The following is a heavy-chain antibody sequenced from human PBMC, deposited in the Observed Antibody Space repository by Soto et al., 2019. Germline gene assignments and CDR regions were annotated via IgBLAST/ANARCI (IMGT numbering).Heavy chain of an antibody. CDR1: GGTFSSYA. J-gene: IGHJ4*02. CDR3: ASPYYYDSSGCCPFDY. V-gene: IGHV1-69*13. Sequence: SVKVSCKASGGTFSSYAISWVRQAPGQGLEWMGGIIPIFGTANYAQKFQGRVTITADESTSTAYMELSSLRSEDTAVYYCASPYYYDSSGCCPFDYWGQGTLVTVSS. D-gene: IGHD3-22*01. CDR2: IIPIFGTA.